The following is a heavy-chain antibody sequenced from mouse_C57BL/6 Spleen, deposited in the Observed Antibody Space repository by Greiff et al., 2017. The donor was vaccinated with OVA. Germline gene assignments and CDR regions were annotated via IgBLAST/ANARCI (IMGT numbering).Heavy chain of an antibody. CDR2: IWRGGST. CDR1: GFSFTSYG. Sequence: QVQLQQSGPGLVQPSQSLSITCTVSGFSFTSYGVHWVRQSPGKGLEWLGVIWRGGSTDYNAAFMSRLSSTKDNSKSQVFFKMNRRQADDTAIYYCAKNGGWLRPFAYWGQGTLVTVSA. J-gene: IGHJ3*01. CDR3: AKNGGWLRPFAY. V-gene: IGHV2-5*01. D-gene: IGHD2-2*01.